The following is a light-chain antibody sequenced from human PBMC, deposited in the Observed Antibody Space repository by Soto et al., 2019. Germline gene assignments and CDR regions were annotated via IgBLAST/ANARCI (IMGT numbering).Light chain of an antibody. J-gene: IGLJ1*01. CDR2: DDS. V-gene: IGLV3-21*02. Sequence: SYELTQPPSVSVAPGQTARITCGGNNIGSESVHWYQQKPGQAPVLVVYDDSDWPSGIPERFSGSKSGNRATLTISRVEAGDEADYYCQLWDSRGDRYVFGTGTKVPVL. CDR3: QLWDSRGDRYV. CDR1: NIGSES.